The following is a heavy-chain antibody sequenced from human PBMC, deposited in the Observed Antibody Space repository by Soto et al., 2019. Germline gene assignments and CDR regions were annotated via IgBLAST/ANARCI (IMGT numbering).Heavy chain of an antibody. CDR1: GGTFSSYA. CDR3: ARVGGVVPAAKYYFDY. Sequence: QVQLVQSGAEVKKPGSSVKVSCKASGGTFSSYAISWVRQAPGQGLEWMGGIIPIFGTANYAQKFQGRVTITADESTSTAYMELSSLRSEDTAAYYCARVGGVVPAAKYYFDYWGQGTLVTVSS. V-gene: IGHV1-69*01. CDR2: IIPIFGTA. D-gene: IGHD2-2*01. J-gene: IGHJ4*02.